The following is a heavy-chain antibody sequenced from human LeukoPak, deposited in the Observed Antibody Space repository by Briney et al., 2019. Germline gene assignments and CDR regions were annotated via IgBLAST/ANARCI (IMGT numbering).Heavy chain of an antibody. D-gene: IGHD2-15*01. CDR3: ARIAAVGDYYYIDV. CDR1: GFTFSSYA. J-gene: IGHJ6*03. Sequence: GGSLRLSCAASGFTFSSYAMSWVRQAPGKGLEWVSAISGSGGSTYYADSVKGRFTISRDNSKNTLYLQMNSLRAEDTAVYYCARIAAVGDYYYIDVWGKGTTVTVSS. V-gene: IGHV3-23*01. CDR2: ISGSGGST.